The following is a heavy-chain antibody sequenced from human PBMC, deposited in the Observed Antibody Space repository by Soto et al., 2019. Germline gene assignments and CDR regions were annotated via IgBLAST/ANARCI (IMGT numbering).Heavy chain of an antibody. V-gene: IGHV1-18*01. D-gene: IGHD1-1*01. CDR2: ISAHNGNT. Sequence: QVHLVQSGAEVKKPGASVKVSCKGSGYHFTTYAITWMRQAPGQGLEWMAWISAHNGNTDYAQKLQGRVTVTRDTSTSTAYMELRSLRSDDTAVYYCARGRYRDYWGQGALVTVSS. J-gene: IGHJ4*02. CDR3: ARGRYRDY. CDR1: GYHFTTYA.